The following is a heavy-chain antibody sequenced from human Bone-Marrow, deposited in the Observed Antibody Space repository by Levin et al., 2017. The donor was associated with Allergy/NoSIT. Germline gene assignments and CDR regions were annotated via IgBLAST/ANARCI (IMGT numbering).Heavy chain of an antibody. J-gene: IGHJ5*02. Sequence: ASVKVSCKASGGTFSSYAISWVRQAPGQGLEWMGGIIPIFGTANYAQKFQGRVTITADESTSTAYMELSSLRSEDTAVYYCARDPVDIVASNWFDPWGQGTLVTVSS. D-gene: IGHD5-12*01. V-gene: IGHV1-69*13. CDR2: IIPIFGTA. CDR1: GGTFSSYA. CDR3: ARDPVDIVASNWFDP.